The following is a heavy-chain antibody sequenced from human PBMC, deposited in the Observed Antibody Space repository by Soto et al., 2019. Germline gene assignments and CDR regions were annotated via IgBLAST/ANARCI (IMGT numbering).Heavy chain of an antibody. J-gene: IGHJ3*02. D-gene: IGHD1-1*01. CDR3: ARAENDRGAFDI. CDR2: IYYSGST. CDR1: GGSISSSSYY. V-gene: IGHV4-39*01. Sequence: QLQLQESGPGLVKPSETLSLTCTVSGGSISSSSYYWGWIRQPPGKGLEWIGSIYYSGSTYYNPSLKSRVTISVDTAKNQFSLKRSAVTAADTAVYYCARAENDRGAFDIWGQGTMVTVSS.